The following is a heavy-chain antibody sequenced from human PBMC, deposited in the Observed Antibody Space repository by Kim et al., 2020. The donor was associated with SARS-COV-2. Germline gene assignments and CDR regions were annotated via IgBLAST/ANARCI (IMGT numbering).Heavy chain of an antibody. D-gene: IGHD3-3*01. CDR1: GYTFTSYD. CDR3: ARAGLYYDFWSGYYNRAFDI. J-gene: IGHJ3*02. V-gene: IGHV1-8*01. CDR2: MNPNSGNT. Sequence: ASVKVSCKASGYTFTSYDINWVRQATGQGLEWMGWMNPNSGNTGYAQKFQGRVTMTRNTSISTAYMELSSLRSEDTAEYYCARAGLYYDFWSGYYNRAFDIWGQGTMVTVSS.